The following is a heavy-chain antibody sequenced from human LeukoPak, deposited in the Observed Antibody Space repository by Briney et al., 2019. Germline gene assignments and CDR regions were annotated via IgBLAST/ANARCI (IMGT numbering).Heavy chain of an antibody. D-gene: IGHD3-22*01. J-gene: IGHJ3*02. CDR3: ARGPYYYDSSGYYGAFDI. Sequence: SETLSLTCAVYGGSFSGYYWSWIRQPPGKGLEWIGEINHSGSTNYNPSLKSRDTISVDTSKNQFSLKLSSVTAADTAVYYCARGPYYYDSSGYYGAFDIWGQGTMVTVSS. CDR2: INHSGST. CDR1: GGSFSGYY. V-gene: IGHV4-34*01.